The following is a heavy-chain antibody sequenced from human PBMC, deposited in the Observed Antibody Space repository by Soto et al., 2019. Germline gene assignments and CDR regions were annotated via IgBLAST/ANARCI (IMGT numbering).Heavy chain of an antibody. J-gene: IGHJ4*02. Sequence: SETLCFACTFSVGPFPSGGYCWSWIRQARGPGREWTRHTRYSAGTSCNPSVRSRVTMSTATSKSQFSLRLRSVTSADPAVCFCARGDSQVSSVLDYWGQGMLVTVSS. V-gene: IGHV4-31*03. CDR1: VGPFPSGGYC. CDR3: ARGDSQVSSVLDY. D-gene: IGHD3-16*01. CDR2: TRYSAGT.